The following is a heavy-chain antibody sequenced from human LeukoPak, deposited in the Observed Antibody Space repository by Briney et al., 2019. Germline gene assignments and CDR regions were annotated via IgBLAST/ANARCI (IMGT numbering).Heavy chain of an antibody. J-gene: IGHJ4*02. CDR3: ASNVDTAMVGGDYYFDY. D-gene: IGHD5-18*01. V-gene: IGHV3-66*01. CDR1: GFTVSSNY. CDR2: IYSGGST. Sequence: GGSQRLSCAASGFTVSSNYMSWVRQAPGKGLEWVSVIYSGGSTYYADSVKGRFTISRDNSKNTLYLQMNSLRAEDTAVYYCASNVDTAMVGGDYYFDYWGQGTLVTVSS.